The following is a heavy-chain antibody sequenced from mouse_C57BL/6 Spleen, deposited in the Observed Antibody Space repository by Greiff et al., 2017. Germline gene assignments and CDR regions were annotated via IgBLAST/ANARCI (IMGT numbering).Heavy chain of an antibody. CDR1: GYTFTSYW. V-gene: IGHV1-64*01. J-gene: IGHJ3*01. CDR2: IHPNSGST. CDR3: ARDEGLRRGFAY. D-gene: IGHD2-4*01. Sequence: VQLQQPGAELVKPGASVTLSCKASGYTFTSYWMHWVKQRPGQGLEWIGMIHPNSGSTNYNEKFKSKATLTVDKSSSTAYMLLSSLTSEDSAVYYGARDEGLRRGFAYWGQGTLVTVSA.